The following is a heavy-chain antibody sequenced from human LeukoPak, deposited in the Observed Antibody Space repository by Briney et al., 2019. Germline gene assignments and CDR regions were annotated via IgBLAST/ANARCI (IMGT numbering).Heavy chain of an antibody. CDR2: ISAYNGNT. CDR3: ARGSGLLWFGELDY. CDR1: GYTFTSYG. J-gene: IGHJ4*02. D-gene: IGHD3-10*01. Sequence: ASVKVSCKASGYTFTSYGISWVRQAPGQGLEWMGWISAYNGNTNYAQKLQGRVTMTTDTSTSTAYMELRSLRSDDTAVYCCARGSGLLWFGELDYWGQGTLVTVSS. V-gene: IGHV1-18*01.